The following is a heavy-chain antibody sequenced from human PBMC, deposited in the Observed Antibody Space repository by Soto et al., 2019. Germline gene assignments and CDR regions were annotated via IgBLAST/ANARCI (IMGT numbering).Heavy chain of an antibody. D-gene: IGHD2-21*01. Sequence: EVQLVESGGGLFQPEGSLRLSCEASGFTFGNYWMHWVRQAPGKGLVWVSRINNDGSDPIYADSVKGRFTISRDNAKNTVYLQMNSLRAEDTAVYYCARGYPNYSNFAYWGQGSLVTVSS. J-gene: IGHJ4*02. CDR2: INNDGSDP. CDR1: GFTFGNYW. V-gene: IGHV3-74*01. CDR3: ARGYPNYSNFAY.